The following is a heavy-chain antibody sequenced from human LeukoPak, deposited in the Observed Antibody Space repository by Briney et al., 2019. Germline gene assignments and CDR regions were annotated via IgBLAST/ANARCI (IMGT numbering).Heavy chain of an antibody. J-gene: IGHJ4*02. CDR2: ISGSGGST. CDR1: GFTFSSYA. Sequence: GGSLRLSRAASGFTFSSYAMSWVRQALGKGLEWVSVISGSGGSTSYADSVKGRFTVSRDNSKNMLYLQMNSLRAEDTAVYYCAKDYDTLTGYYSLIDYWGQGTLVTVSS. V-gene: IGHV3-23*01. D-gene: IGHD3-9*01. CDR3: AKDYDTLTGYYSLIDY.